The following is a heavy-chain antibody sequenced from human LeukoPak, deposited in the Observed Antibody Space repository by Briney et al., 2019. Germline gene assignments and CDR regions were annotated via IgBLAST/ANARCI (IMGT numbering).Heavy chain of an antibody. CDR3: TRSLGVVIHGGMDV. D-gene: IGHD3-3*01. CDR1: GGSISSYH. V-gene: IGHV4-59*01. Sequence: ETLSLTCTVSGGSISSYHWSWIRQPPGKGLEWIGHIYYTGSTNYNPSLKSRVPISLDTSKNQFSLKLSSVTAADTAVYYCTRSLGVVIHGGMDVWGQGTTVTVSS. CDR2: IYYTGST. J-gene: IGHJ6*02.